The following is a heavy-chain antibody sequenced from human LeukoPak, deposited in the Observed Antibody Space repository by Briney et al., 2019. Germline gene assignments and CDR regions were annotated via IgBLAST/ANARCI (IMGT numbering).Heavy chain of an antibody. CDR3: ARGQGLLWFGELFDY. CDR1: GGSISSYY. D-gene: IGHD3-10*01. CDR2: IYYSGST. Sequence: SETLSLTCTVSGGSISSYYRSWIRQPPGKGLERIGYIYYSGSTNYNPSLKSRVTISVDTSKNQFSLKLSSVTAADTAVYYCARGQGLLWFGELFDYWGQGTLVTVSS. V-gene: IGHV4-59*01. J-gene: IGHJ4*02.